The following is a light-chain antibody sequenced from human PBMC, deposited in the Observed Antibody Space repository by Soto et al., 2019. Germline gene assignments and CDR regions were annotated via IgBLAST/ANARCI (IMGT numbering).Light chain of an antibody. V-gene: IGKV4-1*01. J-gene: IGKJ1*01. CDR2: WAS. CDR1: HSVLYSSNNKNY. CDR3: RQDYIAPPT. Sequence: MNQSQDRRAVYQGKSPRFPYNYTHSVLYSSNNKNYLAWYQQKPGQPPKLLFYWASTRESGVPDRFSGSVSGTHFTLTISGWRVENLAVHHFRQDYIAPPTFGQGTKVDI.